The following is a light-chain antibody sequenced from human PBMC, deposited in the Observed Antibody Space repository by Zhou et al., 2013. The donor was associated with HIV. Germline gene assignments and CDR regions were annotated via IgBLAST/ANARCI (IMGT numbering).Light chain of an antibody. CDR3: QRYGSSWGT. J-gene: IGKJ1*01. CDR1: QSVTNNY. V-gene: IGKV3-20*01. CDR2: DAS. Sequence: EIVLTQSPGTLSLSPGERATLSCRASQSVTNNYLAWYQQKPGQAPRRLISDASRRATGIPDRFSGSGSGTDFTLTISRLEPEDFAVYYCQRYGSSWGTFGQVTKVEIK.